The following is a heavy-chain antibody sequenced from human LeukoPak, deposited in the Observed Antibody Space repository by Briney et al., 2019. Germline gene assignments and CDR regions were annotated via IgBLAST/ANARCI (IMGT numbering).Heavy chain of an antibody. Sequence: ASVKVSCKASGYSFIKFGISWVRQAPGQGLEWMGWISGYSGKTDSAQKLQDRVTMTTDNSTSTAYLELRSLRSDDTAVYFCVRVGSAYGDPLEFDLWGQGTLVTVSS. V-gene: IGHV1-18*01. CDR1: GYSFIKFG. CDR2: ISGYSGKT. D-gene: IGHD2-21*01. CDR3: VRVGSAYGDPLEFDL. J-gene: IGHJ5*02.